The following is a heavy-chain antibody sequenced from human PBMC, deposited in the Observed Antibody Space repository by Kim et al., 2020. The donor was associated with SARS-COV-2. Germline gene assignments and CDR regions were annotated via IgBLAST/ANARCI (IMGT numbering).Heavy chain of an antibody. CDR3: AREIAGTNGMDV. CDR2: IIPAFNTP. Sequence: SVKVSCTTSGDTFSGFAVNWVRQAPGQGLEWVGTIIPAFNTPQYAQNFQGKVTIRADGSTGTVYLEVTSLTPEDTALYFCAREIAGTNGMDVWGQGTTITVSS. J-gene: IGHJ6*02. V-gene: IGHV1-69*13. D-gene: IGHD1-1*01. CDR1: GDTFSGFA.